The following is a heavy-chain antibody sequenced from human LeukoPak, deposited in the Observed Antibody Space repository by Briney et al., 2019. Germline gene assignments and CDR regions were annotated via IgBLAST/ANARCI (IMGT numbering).Heavy chain of an antibody. CDR2: INPSGGST. J-gene: IGHJ3*02. V-gene: IGHV1-46*01. CDR1: GNTFTNYY. Sequence: ASVKVSCKASGNTFTNYYLHWVRRAPGQGLEWMGIINPSGGSTSYAQKFQDRVTMTRDTSTSTVYMELNSLRSEDTAVYYCARATWYGGNPSGAFDIWGQGTMVTVSS. CDR3: ARATWYGGNPSGAFDI. D-gene: IGHD4-23*01.